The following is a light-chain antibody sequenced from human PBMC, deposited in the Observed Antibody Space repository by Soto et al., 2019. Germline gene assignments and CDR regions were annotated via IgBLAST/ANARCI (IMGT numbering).Light chain of an antibody. Sequence: QSALTQPASVSGSPGQSITISCTGTSSDVGGYDYVSWYQQYPGKAPKLMIYDVSNRPSGVSNRFSGSKFAYTASLTISGLQAEDEADYYCSSHTSGSTGVFGTGTKVTVL. CDR1: SSDVGGYDY. CDR3: SSHTSGSTGV. V-gene: IGLV2-14*01. CDR2: DVS. J-gene: IGLJ1*01.